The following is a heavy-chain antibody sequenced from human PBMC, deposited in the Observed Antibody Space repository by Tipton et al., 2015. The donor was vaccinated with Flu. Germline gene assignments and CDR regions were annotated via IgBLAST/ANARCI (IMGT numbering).Heavy chain of an antibody. Sequence: TLSLTCAASGFTFSSYAMSWVRQAPGKGLEWVSAISGSGGSTYYADSVKGRFTISRDNSKNTLYLQMNSLRAEDTAVYYCAKVLRSYYFDYWGQGTLVTVSS. D-gene: IGHD1-26*01. CDR2: ISGSGGST. CDR3: AKVLRSYYFDY. CDR1: GFTFSSYA. V-gene: IGHV3-23*01. J-gene: IGHJ4*02.